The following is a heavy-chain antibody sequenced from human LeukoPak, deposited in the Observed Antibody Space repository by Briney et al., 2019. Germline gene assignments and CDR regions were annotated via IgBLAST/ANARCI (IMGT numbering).Heavy chain of an antibody. D-gene: IGHD3-10*01. Sequence: ASVKVSCKASGGTFSSYAISWVRQAPRQGLEWMGGIIPIFGTANYAQKFQGRVTITADKSTSTAYMELSSLRSEDTAVYYCARKMVRGVIIYAFDIWGQGTMVTVSS. V-gene: IGHV1-69*06. J-gene: IGHJ3*02. CDR3: ARKMVRGVIIYAFDI. CDR1: GGTFSSYA. CDR2: IIPIFGTA.